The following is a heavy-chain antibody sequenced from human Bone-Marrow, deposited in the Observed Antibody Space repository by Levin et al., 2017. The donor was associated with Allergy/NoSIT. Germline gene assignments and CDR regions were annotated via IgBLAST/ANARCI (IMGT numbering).Heavy chain of an antibody. Sequence: HPGESLKISCAASEFRFGDFAMHWVRQVPGKGLEWVSGISWNSANIEYADSVKGRFSISRDNTKNSLYLQMNSLRPQDTALYYCAKDIRGGGEMYYGMDVWGQGTMVAVSS. D-gene: IGHD3-16*01. CDR2: ISWNSANI. V-gene: IGHV3-9*01. CDR3: AKDIRGGGEMYYGMDV. CDR1: EFRFGDFA. J-gene: IGHJ6*02.